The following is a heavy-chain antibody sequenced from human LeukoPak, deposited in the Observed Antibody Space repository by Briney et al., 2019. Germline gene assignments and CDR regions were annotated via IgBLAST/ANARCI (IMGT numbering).Heavy chain of an antibody. J-gene: IGHJ5*02. CDR1: GFTFSSYS. CDR3: ARSSIAARHWFDP. D-gene: IGHD6-6*01. CDR2: ISSSSSTI. Sequence: PGGSLRLSCAASGFTFSSYSMNWVRQAPGKGLEWVSYISSSSSTIYYADSVKGRFTISRDNAKNSLYLQMNSLRAEDTAVYYCARSSIAARHWFDPWGQGTLVTVSS. V-gene: IGHV3-48*01.